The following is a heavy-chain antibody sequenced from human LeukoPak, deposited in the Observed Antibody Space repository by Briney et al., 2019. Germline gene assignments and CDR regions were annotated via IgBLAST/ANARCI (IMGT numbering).Heavy chain of an antibody. CDR3: ARDFSKYQWADY. Sequence: GGSLRLSCAASGFTFSSYSMNWVRQAPGKGLEWVSSISSSSSYIYYADSVKGRFTISRDNAKNSLYLQMNSLSAEDTAVYYRARDFSKYQWADYWGQGTLVTVSS. CDR2: ISSSSSYI. V-gene: IGHV3-21*01. D-gene: IGHD2-8*01. CDR1: GFTFSSYS. J-gene: IGHJ4*02.